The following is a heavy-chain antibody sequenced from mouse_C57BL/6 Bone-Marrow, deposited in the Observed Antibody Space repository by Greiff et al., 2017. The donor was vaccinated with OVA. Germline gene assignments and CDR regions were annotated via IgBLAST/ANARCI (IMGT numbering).Heavy chain of an antibody. CDR2: INPSTGGT. V-gene: IGHV1-42*01. J-gene: IGHJ4*01. CDR1: GYSFTGYY. D-gene: IGHD1-1*01. Sequence: EVHLVESGPELVKPGASVKISCKASGYSFTGYYMNWVKQSPEKSLEWIGEINPSTGGTTYNQKFKAKATLTVDKSSSTAYMQLKSLTSGDSAVEYCARVRSDYYGSSSLYYAMDYWGQGTSVTVSS. CDR3: ARVRSDYYGSSSLYYAMDY.